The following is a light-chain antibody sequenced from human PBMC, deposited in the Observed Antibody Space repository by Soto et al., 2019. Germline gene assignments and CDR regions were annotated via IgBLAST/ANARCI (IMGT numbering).Light chain of an antibody. CDR1: SSDVGGYNY. CDR3: SSYTSSSTL. J-gene: IGLJ2*01. CDR2: DVS. Sequence: QSALTQPASESGSPGQSITISCTGTSSDVGGYNYVSWYQQHPGKAPKLMIYDVSNRPSGVSNRFSGSKSGNTASLTISGLQAEDEADYYCSSYTSSSTLFGGGPKLTVL. V-gene: IGLV2-14*01.